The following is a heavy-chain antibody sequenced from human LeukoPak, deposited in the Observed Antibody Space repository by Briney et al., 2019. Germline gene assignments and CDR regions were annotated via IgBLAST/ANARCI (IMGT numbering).Heavy chain of an antibody. Sequence: GGSLRLSCAASGFTFSSYAMSWVRQAPGKGLEWVSSFSGSGGSTYYADSVKGRFTISRDNAKNSLYLQMNSLRAEDTAVYYCASRPTDYYDSSGYSYYFDYWGQGTLVTVSS. CDR2: FSGSGGST. CDR1: GFTFSSYA. CDR3: ASRPTDYYDSSGYSYYFDY. V-gene: IGHV3-23*01. J-gene: IGHJ4*02. D-gene: IGHD3-22*01.